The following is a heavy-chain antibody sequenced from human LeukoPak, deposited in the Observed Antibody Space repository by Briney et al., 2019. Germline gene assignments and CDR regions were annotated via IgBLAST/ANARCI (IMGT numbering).Heavy chain of an antibody. CDR3: ARGIYDSNGYYFFDY. J-gene: IGHJ4*02. CDR2: INHSGST. V-gene: IGHV4-34*01. D-gene: IGHD3-22*01. Sequence: SETLSLTCAVYGGSFSGYYWSWIRQPPGKGLEWIGEINHSGSTNYNPSLKSRVTISVDTSKNQFSLKLSSVTAADTAVYYCARGIYDSNGYYFFDYWGQGTLVTVSS. CDR1: GGSFSGYY.